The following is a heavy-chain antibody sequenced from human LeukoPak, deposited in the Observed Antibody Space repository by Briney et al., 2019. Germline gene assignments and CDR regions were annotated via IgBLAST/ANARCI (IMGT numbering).Heavy chain of an antibody. Sequence: ASVKVSCKASGYTFTSYGISWVRQAPGQGLEWMGWISSYNVNTNDAQKLQGRVTMTTDTSTTTAYMELRSLRSDDTGVYCCARVAVSGPGARFDYWGQGTLVTVSS. J-gene: IGHJ4*02. CDR1: GYTFTSYG. CDR2: ISSYNVNT. CDR3: ARVAVSGPGARFDY. D-gene: IGHD4-11*01. V-gene: IGHV1-18*01.